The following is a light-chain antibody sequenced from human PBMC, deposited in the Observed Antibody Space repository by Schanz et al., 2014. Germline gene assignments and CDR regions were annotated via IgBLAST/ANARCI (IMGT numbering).Light chain of an antibody. CDR2: GAS. CDR1: QSVRSY. Sequence: EVVLTQSPATLSLSPGERATLSCRASQSVRSYLAWYQQKPGQAPRLLIYGASTRATGLPARFSGSGSGTEFTLTISSLQSEDFAVYYCQQYDNWWTFGQGTKVEIK. CDR3: QQYDNWWT. J-gene: IGKJ1*01. V-gene: IGKV3-15*01.